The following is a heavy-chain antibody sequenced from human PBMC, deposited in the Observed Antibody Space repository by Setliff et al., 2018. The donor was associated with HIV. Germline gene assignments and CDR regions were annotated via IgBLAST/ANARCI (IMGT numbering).Heavy chain of an antibody. J-gene: IGHJ5*02. CDR1: GFAFSNFG. CDR3: AKGDARGGYSLPYTRFDA. V-gene: IGHV3-33*06. CDR2: IWFDESKK. D-gene: IGHD2-21*01. Sequence: GGSLRLSCAASGFAFSNFGMHWVRQAPGRGLEWVAVIWFDESKKYYIDSVEGRFTISRDNAKNTLYLQMNSLRAEDTAVYYCAKGDARGGYSLPYTRFDAWGQGALVTVSS.